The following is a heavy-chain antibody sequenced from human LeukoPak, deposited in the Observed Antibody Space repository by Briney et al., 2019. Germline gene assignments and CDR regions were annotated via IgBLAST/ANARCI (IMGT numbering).Heavy chain of an antibody. CDR3: AREPYYYGSGSRHNWYFDL. CDR2: INHSGST. CDR1: GGSFSGYY. Sequence: SETLSLTCAVYGGSFSGYYWSWIRQPPGKGLEWIGEINHSGSTNYNPSLKSRVTISVDTSKNQFSLKLSSVTAADTAVYYCAREPYYYGSGSRHNWYFDLWGRGTLVTVSS. D-gene: IGHD3-10*01. J-gene: IGHJ2*01. V-gene: IGHV4-34*01.